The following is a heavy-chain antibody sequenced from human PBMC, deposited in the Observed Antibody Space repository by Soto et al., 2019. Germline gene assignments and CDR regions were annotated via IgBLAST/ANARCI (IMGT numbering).Heavy chain of an antibody. D-gene: IGHD3-3*01. J-gene: IGHJ4*02. CDR2: IKSKTDGGTT. CDR3: TTRFLWSGYPFDY. Sequence: GGSLRLSCAASGFTFSNAWMNWVRQAPGKGLEWVGRIKSKTDGGTTDYAAPVKGRFTISRDDSKNTLYLQMNSLKTEDTAVYYCTTRFLWSGYPFDYWGQGTLVTVSS. CDR1: GFTFSNAW. V-gene: IGHV3-15*07.